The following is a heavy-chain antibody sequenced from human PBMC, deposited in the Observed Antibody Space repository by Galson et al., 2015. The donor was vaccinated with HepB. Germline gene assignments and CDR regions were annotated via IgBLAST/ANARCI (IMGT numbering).Heavy chain of an antibody. CDR1: GYTLTELP. CDR3: ATESRGYGMDV. J-gene: IGHJ6*02. V-gene: IGHV1-24*01. D-gene: IGHD3-10*01. CDR2: FDPEDGET. Sequence: SCKVSGYTLTELPMHWVRQAPGTGLGWMGGFDPEDGETIYAQKFQGRVTMNEDTSTDTAYMELSSLRSEDTAVYYCATESRGYGMDVWGQGTTVTVSS.